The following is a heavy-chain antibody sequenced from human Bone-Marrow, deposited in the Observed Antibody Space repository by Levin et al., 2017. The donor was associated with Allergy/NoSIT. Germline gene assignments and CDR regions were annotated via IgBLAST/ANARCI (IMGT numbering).Heavy chain of an antibody. V-gene: IGHV3-30*18. D-gene: IGHD3-22*01. CDR2: ISYDGSNK. Sequence: GGSLRLSCAASGFTFSSYGMHWVRQAPGKWLEWVAVISYDGSNKYYADSVKGRFTISRDNSKNTLYLQMNSLRAEDTAVYYCAKDQGGRRNDSSGYYPDYWGQGTLVTVSS. CDR3: AKDQGGRRNDSSGYYPDY. CDR1: GFTFSSYG. J-gene: IGHJ4*02.